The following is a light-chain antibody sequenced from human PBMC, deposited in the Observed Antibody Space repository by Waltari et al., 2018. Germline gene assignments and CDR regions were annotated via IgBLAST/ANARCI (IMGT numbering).Light chain of an antibody. J-gene: IGKJ1*01. CDR3: QQYGASPWT. CDR2: DAS. Sequence: EIVLTQSPGTLSLSPGERATLSCRASQSVASNYLVWYQQKPGQSPRFRIYDASSRATGIPDRFSGSGSGTEFTLTISRLEPEDFAVYYCQQYGASPWTFGQGTKVEVK. V-gene: IGKV3-20*01. CDR1: QSVASNY.